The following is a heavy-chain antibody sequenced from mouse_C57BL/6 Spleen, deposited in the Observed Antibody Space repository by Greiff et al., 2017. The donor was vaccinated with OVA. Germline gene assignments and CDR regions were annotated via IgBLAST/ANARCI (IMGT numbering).Heavy chain of an antibody. J-gene: IGHJ3*01. CDR1: GFTFTDYY. CDR3: ARSQLTGSFAY. D-gene: IGHD4-1*01. V-gene: IGHV7-3*01. Sequence: DVKLQESGGGLVQPGGSLSLSCAASGFTFTDYYMSWVRQPPGKALEWLGFIRNKANGYTTEYSASVKGRFTISRDNSQSILYLQMNALRAEDSATYYCARSQLTGSFAYWGQGTLVTVSA. CDR2: IRNKANGYTT.